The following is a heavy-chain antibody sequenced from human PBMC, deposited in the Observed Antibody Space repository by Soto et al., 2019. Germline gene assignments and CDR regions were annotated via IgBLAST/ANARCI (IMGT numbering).Heavy chain of an antibody. CDR2: ISYDGSNK. CDR1: GFTFSSYG. CDR3: AKDYYDSSGDAFDI. D-gene: IGHD3-22*01. J-gene: IGHJ3*02. Sequence: QVQLVESGGGVVQPGRSLRLSCAASGFTFSSYGMHWVRQAPGKGLEWVAVISYDGSNKYYADSVKGRFTISRDNXXNTLYLQMNSLRAEDTAVYYCAKDYYDSSGDAFDIWGQGTMVTVSS. V-gene: IGHV3-30*18.